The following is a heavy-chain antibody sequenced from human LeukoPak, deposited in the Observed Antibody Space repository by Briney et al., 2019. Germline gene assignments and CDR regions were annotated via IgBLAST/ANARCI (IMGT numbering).Heavy chain of an antibody. Sequence: PSETLSLTCTVSGGSISSGSYYWSWIRQPAGKGLEWIGRIYTSGSTNYNPSLKSRVTISVDTSKNQFSLKLSSVTAADTAVYYCARDHIVVVKAPKVSYYYYGMDVWGQGTTVTVSS. D-gene: IGHD3-22*01. CDR1: GGSISSGSYY. V-gene: IGHV4-61*02. CDR2: IYTSGST. J-gene: IGHJ6*02. CDR3: ARDHIVVVKAPKVSYYYYGMDV.